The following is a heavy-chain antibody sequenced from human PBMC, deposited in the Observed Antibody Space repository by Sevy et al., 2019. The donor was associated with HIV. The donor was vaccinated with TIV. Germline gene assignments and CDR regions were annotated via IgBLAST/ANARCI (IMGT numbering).Heavy chain of an antibody. CDR3: ATTREYYEGKSGYFDY. V-gene: IGHV1-24*01. CDR2: FDPEDGER. Sequence: ASVKVSCKVSGYTLTQVTMHWVREAPGKGLEWMGTFDPEDGERSYAQKFQGRVTMTEDTSTDTAYMDLSSLRSDDTAVYYCATTREYYEGKSGYFDYWGQGTLVTVSS. D-gene: IGHD3-3*01. J-gene: IGHJ4*02. CDR1: GYTLTQVT.